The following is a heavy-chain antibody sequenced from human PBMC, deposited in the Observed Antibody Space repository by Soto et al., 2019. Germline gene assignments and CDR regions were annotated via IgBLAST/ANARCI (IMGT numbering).Heavy chain of an antibody. CDR3: ASLSGSPFQGLDI. Sequence: GGSLRLSCAASGFTFSSYSMTWVRQAPGKGLEWVSYISSRSSTIYYADSVKGRFTISRDNAKNSLYLQMNSLRDEDTAVYYCASLSGSPFQGLDIWGQGTMVTVSS. CDR1: GFTFSSYS. CDR2: ISSRSSTI. V-gene: IGHV3-48*02. D-gene: IGHD1-26*01. J-gene: IGHJ3*02.